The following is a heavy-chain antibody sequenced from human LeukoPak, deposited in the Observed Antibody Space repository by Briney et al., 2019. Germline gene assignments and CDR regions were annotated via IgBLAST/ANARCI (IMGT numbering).Heavy chain of an antibody. J-gene: IGHJ6*03. D-gene: IGHD6-13*01. CDR2: IYYSGST. Sequence: PSETLSLTCTVSSGSISSYYWSWIRQPPGKGLEWIGYIYYSGSTNYNPSLKSRVTISVDTSKNQFSLKLSSVTAADTAVYYCARATKAAAGLHYYYMDVWGKGTTVTVSS. CDR1: SGSISSYY. V-gene: IGHV4-59*01. CDR3: ARATKAAAGLHYYYMDV.